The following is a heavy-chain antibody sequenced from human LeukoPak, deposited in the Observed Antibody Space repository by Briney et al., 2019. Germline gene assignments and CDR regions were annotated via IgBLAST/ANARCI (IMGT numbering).Heavy chain of an antibody. V-gene: IGHV4-39*07. CDR3: AIYSSSRYWYFDL. D-gene: IGHD6-13*01. Sequence: SETLSLTCTVSGGSISSSSYYWGWIRQPPGKGLEWIGSIYYSGSTYYNPSLKSRVTISVDTSKNQFSLKLSSVTAADTAVYYCAIYSSSRYWYFDLWGRGTLVTVSS. CDR1: GGSISSSSYY. CDR2: IYYSGST. J-gene: IGHJ2*01.